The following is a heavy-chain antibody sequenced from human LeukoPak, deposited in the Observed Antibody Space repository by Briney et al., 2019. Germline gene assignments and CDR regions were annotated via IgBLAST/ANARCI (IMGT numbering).Heavy chain of an antibody. V-gene: IGHV1-24*01. CDR3: ARDDDLGVVPAAPPDAFDI. J-gene: IGHJ3*02. D-gene: IGHD2-2*01. Sequence: ASVKVSCKVSGYTLTELSMHWVRQAPGKGLEWMGGFDPEDGETIYAQKFQGRVTMTEDTSTDTAYMELSSLRSEDTAVYYCARDDDLGVVPAAPPDAFDIWGQGTMVTVSS. CDR2: FDPEDGET. CDR1: GYTLTELS.